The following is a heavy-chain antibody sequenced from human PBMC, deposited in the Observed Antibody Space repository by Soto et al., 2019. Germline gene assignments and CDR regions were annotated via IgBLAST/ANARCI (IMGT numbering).Heavy chain of an antibody. CDR2: ISYDGSNK. V-gene: IGHV3-30*18. J-gene: IGHJ6*02. CDR1: GFTLSSYG. D-gene: IGHD2-15*01. Sequence: PGGSLRLSCAASGFTLSSYGMHWVRQATGKGLEWVAVISYDGSNKYYADSVKGRFTISRDNSKNTLYLQMNSLRAEDTAAYYCAKYCSGGSCYPGGYFYGMDVWGQGTTVTVSS. CDR3: AKYCSGGSCYPGGYFYGMDV.